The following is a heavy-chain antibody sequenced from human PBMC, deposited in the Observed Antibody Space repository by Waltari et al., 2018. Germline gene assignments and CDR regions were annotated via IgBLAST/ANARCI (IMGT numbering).Heavy chain of an antibody. Sequence: QITLKESGPALVKPTQTLTLTCTFSGFSLTTSGLGVGWIRQPPGKALEWLALIFWDDDKRYSPSLKSRLTITKDTSKNQVVLTMTSMDPVDTATYYCTHRQASGLGDYWGHGTLVTVSS. V-gene: IGHV2-5*02. CDR3: THRQASGLGDY. CDR2: IFWDDDK. D-gene: IGHD3-16*01. CDR1: GFSLTTSGLG. J-gene: IGHJ4*01.